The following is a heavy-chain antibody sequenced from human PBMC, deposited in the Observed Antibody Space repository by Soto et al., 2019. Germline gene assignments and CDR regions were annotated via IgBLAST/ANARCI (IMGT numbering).Heavy chain of an antibody. Sequence: GGSLRLSCAASGFTFSSYAMSWVRQAPGKGLEWVSAISGSGGSTYYADSVKGRFTISRDNSKNTLYLQMNSLRAEDTAVYYCAKVRGSSSSPYYYYGIDVWGQGTTVTVSS. J-gene: IGHJ6*02. CDR1: GFTFSSYA. CDR3: AKVRGSSSSPYYYYGIDV. V-gene: IGHV3-23*01. CDR2: ISGSGGST. D-gene: IGHD6-6*01.